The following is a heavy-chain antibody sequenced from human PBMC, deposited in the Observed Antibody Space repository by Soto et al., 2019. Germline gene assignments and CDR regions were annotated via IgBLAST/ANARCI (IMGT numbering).Heavy chain of an antibody. Sequence: QLQLQESGPGLVKPSETLSLTCTVSGGSISSSSYYWGWIRQPPGKGLEWIGSIYYSGSTYYNPSLKSRVTISVDTSKNQFSLKLSSVTAADTAVYYCARRKGGLRHNWFDPWGQGTLVTVSS. J-gene: IGHJ5*02. CDR3: ARRKGGLRHNWFDP. CDR2: IYYSGST. D-gene: IGHD4-17*01. V-gene: IGHV4-39*01. CDR1: GGSISSSSYY.